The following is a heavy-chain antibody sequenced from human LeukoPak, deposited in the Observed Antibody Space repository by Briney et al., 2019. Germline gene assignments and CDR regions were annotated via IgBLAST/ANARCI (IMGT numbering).Heavy chain of an antibody. CDR3: ARVIGSYGDSAY. D-gene: IGHD4-17*01. Sequence: GGSLRLSCAASGFTFSSFSMSWGRQAPGKGLEWISYIASSSSSMYYANSVKGRFTISRDNAKNSLYLQMNSLTAEDTAVYYRARVIGSYGDSAYWGQGTLVTVSS. V-gene: IGHV3-48*04. CDR1: GFTFSSFS. CDR2: IASSSSSM. J-gene: IGHJ4*02.